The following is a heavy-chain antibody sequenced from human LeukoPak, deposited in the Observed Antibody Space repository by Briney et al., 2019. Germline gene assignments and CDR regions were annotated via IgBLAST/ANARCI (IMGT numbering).Heavy chain of an antibody. J-gene: IGHJ5*01. CDR1: GDSVSSNDAA. CDR3: ASEVAILRGVRNWFDS. D-gene: IGHD3-10*01. V-gene: IGHV6-1*01. Sequence: SQTLSHTCGISGDSVSSNDAAWSWIRQSPSRGLEWLGRTFDRSKWYYDYAPSVRSRITINPDTSKSQFSLQLDSVTPEDTAVYYCASEVAILRGVRNWFDSWGPGILVTVSS. CDR2: TFDRSKWYY.